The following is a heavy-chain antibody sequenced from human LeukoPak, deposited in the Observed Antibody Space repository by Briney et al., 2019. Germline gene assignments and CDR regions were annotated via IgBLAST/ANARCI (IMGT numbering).Heavy chain of an antibody. CDR2: ISYDGSNK. CDR3: ASPYYDSSGYYSYFDY. CDR1: GFTFSSYA. V-gene: IGHV3-30-3*01. D-gene: IGHD3-22*01. J-gene: IGHJ4*02. Sequence: GGSLRLSCAASGFTFSSYAMHWVRQAPGKGLEWVAVISYDGSNKYYADSVKGRFTISRDNSKNTLYLQMNSLRAEDTAVYYCASPYYDSSGYYSYFDYWGQGTLVTVSS.